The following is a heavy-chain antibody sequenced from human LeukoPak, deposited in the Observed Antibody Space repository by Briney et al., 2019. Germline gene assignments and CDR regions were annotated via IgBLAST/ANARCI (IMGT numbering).Heavy chain of an antibody. V-gene: IGHV4-59*01. Sequence: SETLSLTCTDSGGSISSYYWSWIRQPPGKGLEWIWYIYYSGSTNYNPSLKSRVTISVDTSKNQFSLKLSSVTAADTAVYYFARLVGAHDAFDIWGQGTMVTVSS. D-gene: IGHD1-26*01. CDR1: GGSISSYY. CDR2: IYYSGST. CDR3: ARLVGAHDAFDI. J-gene: IGHJ3*02.